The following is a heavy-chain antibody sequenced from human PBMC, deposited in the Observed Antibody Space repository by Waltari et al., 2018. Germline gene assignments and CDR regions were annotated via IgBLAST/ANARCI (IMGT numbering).Heavy chain of an antibody. Sequence: QVQLQESGPGLVKPSGTLSLTCAVSGGSISSSNWWSWVRQPPGKGLEWIGEIYHSGSTNYNPSLKSRVTISVDKSKNHCSLKLSSVTAADTAVYYCARAPRYLGDYYGMDVWGQGTTVTVSS. D-gene: IGHD3-9*01. CDR1: GGSISSSNW. J-gene: IGHJ6*02. CDR3: ARAPRYLGDYYGMDV. V-gene: IGHV4-4*02. CDR2: IYHSGST.